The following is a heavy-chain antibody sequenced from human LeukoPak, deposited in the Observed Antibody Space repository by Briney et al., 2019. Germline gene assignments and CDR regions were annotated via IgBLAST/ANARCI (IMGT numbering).Heavy chain of an antibody. CDR3: AREGKWLQLRYFDY. CDR1: GFIFRNYA. Sequence: PGGSLRLSCAASGFIFRNYAIYWVRQAPGKGLEWVAIISHDGNIKHYADSLKGRATISRDTSNNTLYLQMNSLRAEDTAVYYCAREGKWLQLRYFDYWGQGTLVTVSS. J-gene: IGHJ4*02. D-gene: IGHD5-24*01. V-gene: IGHV3-30*14. CDR2: ISHDGNIK.